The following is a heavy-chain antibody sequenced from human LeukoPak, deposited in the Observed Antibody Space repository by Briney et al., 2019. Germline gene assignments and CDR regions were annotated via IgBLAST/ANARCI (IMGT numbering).Heavy chain of an antibody. Sequence: SETLSLTCTVSGGSISTYYWSWIRQPPGKGLEWIGYIYYSRSTNYNPSLTSRLTISVDTSKNQFSLKLSSVTAADTAVYYCARHSKTYYDFDYWGQGTLVTVSS. J-gene: IGHJ4*02. CDR3: ARHSKTYYDFDY. CDR1: GGSISTYY. V-gene: IGHV4-59*08. D-gene: IGHD1-26*01. CDR2: IYYSRST.